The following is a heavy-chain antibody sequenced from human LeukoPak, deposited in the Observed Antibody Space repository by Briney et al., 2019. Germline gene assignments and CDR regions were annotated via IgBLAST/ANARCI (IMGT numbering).Heavy chain of an antibody. CDR3: ARGDTMVLDY. Sequence: PSETLSLTCTVSGDSISSYYWSWIRQPPGKGLEWIGYIDYNGGTNYNPSLKSRVTISVDTSKNQFSLKLSSVTAADTAVYYCARGDTMVLDYWGQGTLVTVSS. D-gene: IGHD3-10*01. CDR1: GDSISSYY. J-gene: IGHJ4*02. CDR2: IDYNGGT. V-gene: IGHV4-59*01.